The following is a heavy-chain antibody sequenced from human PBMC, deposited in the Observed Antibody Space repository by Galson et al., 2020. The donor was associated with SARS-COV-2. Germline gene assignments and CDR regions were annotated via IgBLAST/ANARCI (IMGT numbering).Heavy chain of an antibody. J-gene: IGHJ6*03. Sequence: GESLKISCVASGFTFSSYAMTWVRQAPGKGLEWVSAINGRADRTYYADSVRGRSTISRDNSRSTLYLQLDSLRVEDTAVYYCAKGDSVDYYFYMDVWGKGTTVSVSS. CDR3: AKGDSVDYYFYMDV. V-gene: IGHV3-23*01. CDR2: INGRADRT. CDR1: GFTFSSYA. D-gene: IGHD2-21*01.